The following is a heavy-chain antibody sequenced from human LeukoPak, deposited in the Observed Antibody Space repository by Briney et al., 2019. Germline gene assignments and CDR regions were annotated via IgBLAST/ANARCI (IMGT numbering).Heavy chain of an antibody. V-gene: IGHV1-2*02. D-gene: IGHD5-18*01. CDR3: AMGGYSYGTTGKN. CDR2: INPNSGGT. J-gene: IGHJ4*02. Sequence: ASVKVSCKASGYTFTGYYMHWVRQAPGQGLKWMGWINPNSGGTNYAQKFQGRVTMTRDTSISTAYMELSRLRSDDTAVYYCAMGGYSYGTTGKNWGQGTLVTVSS. CDR1: GYTFTGYY.